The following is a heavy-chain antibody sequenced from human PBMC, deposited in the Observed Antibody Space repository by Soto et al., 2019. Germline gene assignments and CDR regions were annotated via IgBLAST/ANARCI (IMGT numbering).Heavy chain of an antibody. CDR2: INSAGSII. Sequence: EVQLVQSGGALVQPGGSLRLSCAASGFTPSRLSMNWVRQAPGKGLEWMSYINSAGSIIYYADSVKGRFTISRDNAKNSLYLQMNSRRDEDTAVYYCATGTDFGWLDNSNHALDIWGQGTMVTVSS. D-gene: IGHD3-9*01. CDR3: ATGTDFGWLDNSNHALDI. J-gene: IGHJ3*02. V-gene: IGHV3-48*02. CDR1: GFTPSRLS.